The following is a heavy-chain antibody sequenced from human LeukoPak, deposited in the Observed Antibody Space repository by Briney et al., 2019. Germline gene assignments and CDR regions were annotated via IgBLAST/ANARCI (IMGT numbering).Heavy chain of an antibody. CDR1: GGSISSGGYS. V-gene: IGHV4-30-2*01. CDR2: IYHSGST. CDR3: DRAHYALDY. J-gene: IGHJ4*02. Sequence: SSETLSLTCAVSGGSISSGGYSWSWIRQPPGKGLGWIGYIYHSGSTYYNPSLKSRVTISVDRSNNQFSLKLSSVTAADTAVYYCDRAHYALDYWGQGTLVTVSS. D-gene: IGHD2-2*01.